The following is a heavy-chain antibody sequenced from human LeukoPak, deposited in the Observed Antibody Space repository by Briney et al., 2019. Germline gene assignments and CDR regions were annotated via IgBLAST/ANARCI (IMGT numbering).Heavy chain of an antibody. V-gene: IGHV3-23*05. D-gene: IGHD3-22*01. CDR1: GFTFNNYA. Sequence: GGSLRLSCVASGFTFNNYAMSWVRQSPGRGLEWASSTDGSGISKDYADSVKGRFTISKDKSKNTLYLQMDNLRAEDTGVYFCARLPTFYYDSSGYHYDYWGQGTLVTVSS. J-gene: IGHJ4*02. CDR3: ARLPTFYYDSSGYHYDY. CDR2: TDGSGISK.